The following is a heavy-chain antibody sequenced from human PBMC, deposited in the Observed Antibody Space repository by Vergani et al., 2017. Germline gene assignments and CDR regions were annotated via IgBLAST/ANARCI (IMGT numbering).Heavy chain of an antibody. J-gene: IGHJ5*02. D-gene: IGHD3-10*01. CDR3: AKDLGTSSGGGWFDP. CDR2: ISCNSNTI. V-gene: IGHV3-9*01. Sequence: EVQLEESGGGLVLPGRSLRLSCVASGFTFAGYSMHWVRQAPGKGLEWVSGISCNSNTICYADSVKGRFTISRDNAKNSLYLQMNSLRAEDTALYYCAKDLGTSSGGGWFDPWGQGTLVTVSS. CDR1: GFTFAGYS.